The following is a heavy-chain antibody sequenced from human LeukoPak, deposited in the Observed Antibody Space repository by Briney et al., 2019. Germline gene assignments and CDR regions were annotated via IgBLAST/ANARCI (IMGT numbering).Heavy chain of an antibody. Sequence: SSETLSLTCSVSGGSMSDSITWGWVRQPPGKGLEWLANIHDDGRTAPNPSLRSRLTISQDRSKNQFFLKVRSVTAADTAVYYCARLLAYHSSRTFDPWGQGTLVTVSS. CDR3: ARLLAYHSSRTFDP. CDR1: GGSMSDSIT. J-gene: IGHJ5*02. CDR2: IHDDGRT. V-gene: IGHV4/OR15-8*01. D-gene: IGHD6-13*01.